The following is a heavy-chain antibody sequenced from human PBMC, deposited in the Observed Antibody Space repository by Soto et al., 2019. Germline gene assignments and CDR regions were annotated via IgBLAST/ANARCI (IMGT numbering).Heavy chain of an antibody. CDR3: ARGSEYYGSGSYSVIDY. CDR2: IYYSGST. V-gene: IGHV4-30-4*01. Sequence: PSETLSLTCTVSGGSISSGDYYWSWIRQPPGKGLEWIGYIYYSGSTYYNPSLKSRVTISVDTSKNQFSLKLSSVTAADTAVYYCARGSEYYGSGSYSVIDYWGQGTLVTVSS. CDR1: GGSISSGDYY. J-gene: IGHJ4*02. D-gene: IGHD3-10*01.